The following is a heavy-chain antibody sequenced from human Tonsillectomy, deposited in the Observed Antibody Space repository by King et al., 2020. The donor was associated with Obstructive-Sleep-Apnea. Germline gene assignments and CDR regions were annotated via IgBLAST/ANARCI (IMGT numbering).Heavy chain of an antibody. J-gene: IGHJ4*02. CDR3: ARDYYYDSSGYYVDY. D-gene: IGHD3-22*01. CDR2: IYHSGST. Sequence: MQLQESGPGLVKPSETLSLTCTVSGYSISSGYYWGWLRKPPGKGLEWIGSIYHSGSTYYNPSLKSRVTISVDTSKNQFSLKLSSVTAADTAVYYCARDYYYDSSGYYVDYGGQGTLVTVSS. CDR1: GYSISSGYY. V-gene: IGHV4-38-2*02.